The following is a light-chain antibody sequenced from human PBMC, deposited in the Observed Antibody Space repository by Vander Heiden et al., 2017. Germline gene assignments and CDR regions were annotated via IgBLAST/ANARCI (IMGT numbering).Light chain of an antibody. V-gene: IGKV1-39*01. Sequence: IQMTQSPSSLSTSVGDRVTITCRASQSISSYLNWYQQKPGKAPKLLIYAASSLPSGLPSRFSGSGSGTDFTLTISSLQPEDFATYYCQQCYSTPFTFGPGTKVEIK. J-gene: IGKJ3*01. CDR3: QQCYSTPFT. CDR2: AAS. CDR1: QSISSY.